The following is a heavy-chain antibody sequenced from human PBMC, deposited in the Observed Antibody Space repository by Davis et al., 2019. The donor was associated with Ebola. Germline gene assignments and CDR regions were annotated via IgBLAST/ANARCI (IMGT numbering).Heavy chain of an antibody. CDR2: IYYSGSA. CDR1: GGSIRSGYY. D-gene: IGHD6-19*01. V-gene: IGHV4-30-4*08. CDR3: ARHSPNSSGWYHFDY. J-gene: IGHJ4*02. Sequence: MPSETLSLPCTVPGGSIRSGYYCSCIRQHPGKGLEWIGYIYYSGSAYYNPSLKSRVTISLDTSKNQFSLKLSSVTAADTAVYYCARHSPNSSGWYHFDYWGQGTLVTVSS.